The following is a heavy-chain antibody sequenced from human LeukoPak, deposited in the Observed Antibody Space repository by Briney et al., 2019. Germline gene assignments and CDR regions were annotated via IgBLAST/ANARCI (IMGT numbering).Heavy chain of an antibody. CDR3: ARAVAVAGTREYYFDY. V-gene: IGHV1-18*01. J-gene: IGHJ4*02. CDR1: GYTFTSYG. Sequence: ASVKVSCKASGYTFTSYGISWVRQAPGQGLDWMGWISAYNGNTNYAQKLQGRVTMTTDTSTSTAYMELRSLRSDDTAVYYCARAVAVAGTREYYFDYWGQGTLVTVSS. CDR2: ISAYNGNT. D-gene: IGHD6-19*01.